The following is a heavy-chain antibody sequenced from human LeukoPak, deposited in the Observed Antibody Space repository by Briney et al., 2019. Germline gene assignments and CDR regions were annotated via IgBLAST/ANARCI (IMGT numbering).Heavy chain of an antibody. D-gene: IGHD3-16*01. Sequence: GGSLRHSCAASGFTFSSFGMHWVRQAPGKGLEWVAFIRNDGSIKYYADSVQGRFTISRDNSKNTLYLQMNSLRPEDTAVYYCAEDWSNSWGSYFDYWGQGTLVTVSS. CDR3: AEDWSNSWGSYFDY. J-gene: IGHJ4*02. V-gene: IGHV3-30*02. CDR1: GFTFSSFG. CDR2: IRNDGSIK.